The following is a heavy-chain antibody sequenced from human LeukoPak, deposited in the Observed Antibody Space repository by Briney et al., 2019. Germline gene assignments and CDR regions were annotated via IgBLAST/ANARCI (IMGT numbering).Heavy chain of an antibody. D-gene: IGHD6-13*01. CDR3: ARDLYSSSWSFDY. CDR2: TYYRSKWYN. J-gene: IGHJ4*02. V-gene: IGHV6-1*01. Sequence: SQTLSLTCAISGDSASSNSAAWNWIRQSPWRGLEWLGRTYYRSKWYNDYAVSVKSRITINPDTSKNQFSLQLNSVTPEDTAVYYCARDLYSSSWSFDYWGQGTLVTVSS. CDR1: GDSASSNSAA.